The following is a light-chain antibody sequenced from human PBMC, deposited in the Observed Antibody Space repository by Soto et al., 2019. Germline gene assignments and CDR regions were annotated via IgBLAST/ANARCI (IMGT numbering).Light chain of an antibody. CDR2: GAS. J-gene: IGKJ4*01. CDR1: QSVSTY. CDR3: QHYNNWPPVA. Sequence: ETVMTQSPATLSVSPGERATLSCRASQSVSTYLAGYQQKPGQAPRLLIYGASTRATGVPARFSGSGSGTDFTLTISRLQSEDFAVYYCQHYNNWPPVAFGGGTKVEIK. V-gene: IGKV3-15*01.